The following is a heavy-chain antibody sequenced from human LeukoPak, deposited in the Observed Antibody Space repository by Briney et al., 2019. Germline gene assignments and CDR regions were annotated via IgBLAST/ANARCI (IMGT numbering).Heavy chain of an antibody. CDR3: ARDRGDGYKYYFDY. CDR1: RGSINNQY. Sequence: SETLSLTCTVSRGSINNQYWSWIRQPAGKGLEWIGRMYTNGESDYNPSLKSRVTISVDTSKNQFSLKLSSVTAADTAVYYCARDRGDGYKYYFDYWGQGTLVTVSS. D-gene: IGHD5-24*01. J-gene: IGHJ4*02. CDR2: MYTNGES. V-gene: IGHV4-4*07.